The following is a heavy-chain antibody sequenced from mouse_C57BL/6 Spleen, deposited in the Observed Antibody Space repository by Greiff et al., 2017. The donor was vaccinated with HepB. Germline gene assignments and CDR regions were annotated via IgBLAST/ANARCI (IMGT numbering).Heavy chain of an antibody. CDR3: ARPFITTVVSYYAMDY. D-gene: IGHD1-1*01. CDR1: GFTFSDYG. CDR2: ISSGSSTI. Sequence: EVKLMESGGGLVKPGGSLKLSCAASGFTFSDYGMHWVRQAPEKGLEWVAYISSGSSTIYYADTVKGRFTISRDNAKNTLFLQMTSLRSEDTAMYYCARPFITTVVSYYAMDYWGQGTSVTVSS. V-gene: IGHV5-17*01. J-gene: IGHJ4*01.